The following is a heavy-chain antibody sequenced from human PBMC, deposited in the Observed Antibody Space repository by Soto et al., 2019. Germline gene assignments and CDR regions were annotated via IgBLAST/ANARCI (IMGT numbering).Heavy chain of an antibody. CDR1: GFTFSSYA. CDR2: ISYDGSNK. CDR3: ARDDYGDYEVGGGMDV. D-gene: IGHD4-17*01. Sequence: PGGSLRLSCAASGFTFSSYAMHWVRQAPGKGLEWVAVISYDGSNKYYADSVKGRFTISRDNSKNTLYLQMNSLRAEDTAVYYCARDDYGDYEVGGGMDVRGQGTTVTVSS. V-gene: IGHV3-30-3*01. J-gene: IGHJ6*02.